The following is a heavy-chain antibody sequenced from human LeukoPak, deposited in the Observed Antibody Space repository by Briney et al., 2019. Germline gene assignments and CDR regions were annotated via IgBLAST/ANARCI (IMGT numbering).Heavy chain of an antibody. J-gene: IGHJ4*02. D-gene: IGHD5-12*01. CDR2: IYPGDSDT. CDR3: ARRARRGVATSWIDY. CDR1: GYSFTSYW. Sequence: GESLKFSCTGSGYSFTSYWIGWVRQMPGKGLEWMGIIYPGDSDTRYSPSFQGQVTISADKSISTAYLQWSSLKASDTAMYYCARRARRGVATSWIDYWAREPWSPSPQ. V-gene: IGHV5-51*01.